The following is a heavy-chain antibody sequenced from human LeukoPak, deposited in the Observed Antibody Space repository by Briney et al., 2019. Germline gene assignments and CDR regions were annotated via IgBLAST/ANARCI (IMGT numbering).Heavy chain of an antibody. V-gene: IGHV1-24*01. Sequence: ASVKVSCKVSGYTLTELSMHWVRQAPGKGLEWMGGFDPEDGETIYAQKFQGRVTMTEDTSTDTAYMKLSSLRSEDTAVYYCAVKYSSGWYDTDYWGQGTLVTVSS. CDR2: FDPEDGET. CDR1: GYTLTELS. J-gene: IGHJ4*02. CDR3: AVKYSSGWYDTDY. D-gene: IGHD6-19*01.